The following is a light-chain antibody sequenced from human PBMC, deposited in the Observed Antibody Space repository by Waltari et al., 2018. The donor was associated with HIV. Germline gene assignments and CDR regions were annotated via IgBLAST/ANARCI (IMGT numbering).Light chain of an antibody. CDR2: DTS. Sequence: EIVLTQSPATLSLSPGERAILSCRASQSVGSYLAWYQQKPGQAPRLLIFDTSNRATGIPARFSGSGSGTDFTLSINSLEPEDFAIYYCQQRSKWPPVAFGQGTRLEIK. CDR1: QSVGSY. V-gene: IGKV3-11*01. J-gene: IGKJ5*01. CDR3: QQRSKWPPVA.